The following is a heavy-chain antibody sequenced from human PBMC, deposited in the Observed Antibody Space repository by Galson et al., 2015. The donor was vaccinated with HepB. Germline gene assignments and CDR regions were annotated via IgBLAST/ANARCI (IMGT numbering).Heavy chain of an antibody. D-gene: IGHD2-2*01. Sequence: SVKVSCKASGGTFSSYAISWVRQAPGQGLEWMGGIIPIFGTANYAQKFQGRVTITADESTSTAYMELSSLRSEDTAVYYCASAFPRGIVVVPAERDYYYYMDVWGKGTTVTVSS. CDR1: GGTFSSYA. CDR2: IIPIFGTA. J-gene: IGHJ6*03. CDR3: ASAFPRGIVVVPAERDYYYYMDV. V-gene: IGHV1-69*13.